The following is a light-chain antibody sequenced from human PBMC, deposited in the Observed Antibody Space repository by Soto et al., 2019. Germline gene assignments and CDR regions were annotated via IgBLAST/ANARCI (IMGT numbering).Light chain of an antibody. J-gene: IGLJ1*01. CDR1: SSNIGAGCE. CDR3: QSYDSSLSASYV. V-gene: IGLV1-40*01. Sequence: QSVLTQPPSVSGAPGQRVTISCTGCSSNIGAGCEVHWYQHLPGKAPKLLIYGNTNRPSGVPDRFSGSKSGTSASLAITGLQAEDEADYYCQSYDSSLSASYVFGGGTKAHRP. CDR2: GNT.